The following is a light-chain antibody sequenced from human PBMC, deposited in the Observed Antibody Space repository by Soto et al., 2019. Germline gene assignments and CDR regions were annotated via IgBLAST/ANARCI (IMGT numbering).Light chain of an antibody. J-gene: IGLJ1*01. CDR2: EVS. CDR1: SSDVGGYNY. Sequence: QSALTQPPSASGSPGQSVTISCTGTSSDVGGYNYVSWYQQHPGKAPKLMIYEVSKRPSGVPDRFSGSKSGNTASLIVSGLQAEDEADYYCSSYAGSNNFGVFGTGTKLTVL. CDR3: SSYAGSNNFGV. V-gene: IGLV2-8*01.